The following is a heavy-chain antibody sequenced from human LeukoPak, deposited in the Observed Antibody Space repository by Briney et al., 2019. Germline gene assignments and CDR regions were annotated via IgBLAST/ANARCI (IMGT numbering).Heavy chain of an antibody. J-gene: IGHJ4*02. CDR3: ARGFSYGGNSRY. CDR2: IYYSGST. CDR1: GGSISSGGYY. Sequence: KTSQTLSLTCTVSGGSISSGGYYWSWIRQHPGMGLEWSGYIYYSGSTYYNPSLKSRVTISVDTSKNQFSLKLSSVTAADTAVYYCARGFSYGGNSRYWGQGTLVTVSS. D-gene: IGHD4-23*01. V-gene: IGHV4-31*03.